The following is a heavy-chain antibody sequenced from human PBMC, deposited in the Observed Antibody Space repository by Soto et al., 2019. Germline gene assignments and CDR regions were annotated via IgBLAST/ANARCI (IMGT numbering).Heavy chain of an antibody. V-gene: IGHV5-51*01. CDR1: GYSFTSHC. Sequence: GESLKISCKGSGYSFTSHCIGWVRQMPGKGLECMGIIYPGDSDTRYSPSFQGQVAISADKSISTAYLQWSSLKASDTAMYYCARPLSPGGGYDAFDIWGQGTMVTVSS. CDR3: ARPLSPGGGYDAFDI. CDR2: IYPGDSDT. J-gene: IGHJ3*02. D-gene: IGHD2-15*01.